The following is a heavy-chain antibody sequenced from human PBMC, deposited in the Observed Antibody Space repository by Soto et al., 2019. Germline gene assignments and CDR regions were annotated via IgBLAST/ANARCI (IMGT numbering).Heavy chain of an antibody. V-gene: IGHV3-48*02. CDR1: GFTFSSYS. Sequence: EVQLVESGGGLVQPGESLRLSCAASGFTFSSYSMNWVRQAPGKGLEWVSYISSSSSTIYYADSVKGRFTISRDNAKNSLYLQMNSLRDEDTAVYYCAREEGVGALKYYYYYGMDVWGQGTTVTVSS. J-gene: IGHJ6*02. CDR2: ISSSSSTI. CDR3: AREEGVGALKYYYYYGMDV. D-gene: IGHD1-26*01.